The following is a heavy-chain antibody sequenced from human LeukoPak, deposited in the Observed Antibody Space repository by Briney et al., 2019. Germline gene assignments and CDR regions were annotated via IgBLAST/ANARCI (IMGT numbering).Heavy chain of an antibody. CDR1: GYTFSSYG. CDR2: ISTNNGKT. J-gene: IGHJ5*02. V-gene: IGHV1-18*01. Sequence: GASVKVSCKSSGYTFSSYGINWVRQAPGQGLEWMGWISTNNGKTNYAQKLQGRVTMTTDKSTSTAYMELRSLRSDDTAVYYCTRGAVADPYNWFDPWGQGTLATVSS. CDR3: TRGAVADPYNWFDP. D-gene: IGHD6-13*01.